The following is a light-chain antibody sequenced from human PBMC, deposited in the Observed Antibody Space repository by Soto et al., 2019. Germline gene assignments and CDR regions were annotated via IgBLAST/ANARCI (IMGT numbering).Light chain of an antibody. CDR3: QQYGSSLMYT. Sequence: EIVLTQSPGTLSLSPGERATLSCRASQSVSSSYLAWYQQKPGQAPRLLIYGASSRATGIPYRFSGSGSGTDFTLTISRLEPEDFAVYYCQQYGSSLMYTFGQGTKLEI. CDR1: QSVSSSY. J-gene: IGKJ2*01. V-gene: IGKV3-20*01. CDR2: GAS.